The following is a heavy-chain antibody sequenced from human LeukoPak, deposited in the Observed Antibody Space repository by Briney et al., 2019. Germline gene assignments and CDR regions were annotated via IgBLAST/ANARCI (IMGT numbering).Heavy chain of an antibody. CDR1: GFTFSSYA. D-gene: IGHD3-22*01. J-gene: IGHJ4*02. CDR2: ISSNGGST. V-gene: IGHV3-64D*09. Sequence: GGSLRLSCSASGFTFSSYAMHWVRQAPGKGLEYVSAISSNGGSTYYADSVKGRFTISRDNSKNTLYLQMSSPRSEDTAVYYCVKGLGNGYYYDSSGYHGDYWGQGTLVTVSS. CDR3: VKGLGNGYYYDSSGYHGDY.